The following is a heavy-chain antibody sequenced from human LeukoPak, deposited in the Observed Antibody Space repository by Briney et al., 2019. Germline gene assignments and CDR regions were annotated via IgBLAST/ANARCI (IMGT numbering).Heavy chain of an antibody. CDR3: ATDRNSGKYYDY. CDR2: IWYDESNQ. D-gene: IGHD1-26*01. CDR1: GLTFRNYG. V-gene: IGHV3-33*01. Sequence: PGGSLRLSCAPSGLTFRNYGMHWVRQAPGKGREWVAVIWYDESNQYYVDSVKGRFTVSRDNAKNTLYLQMNSLRAEDTAVYYCATDRNSGKYYDYWGQGTLVTVSS. J-gene: IGHJ4*02.